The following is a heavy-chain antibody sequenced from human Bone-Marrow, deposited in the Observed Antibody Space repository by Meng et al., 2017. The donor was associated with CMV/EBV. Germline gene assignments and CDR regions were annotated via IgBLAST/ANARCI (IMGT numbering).Heavy chain of an antibody. V-gene: IGHV3-23*01. CDR1: GFTFSGSG. J-gene: IGHJ4*02. Sequence: SGFTFSGSGMSWVRQDPGKGLEWVSVIGGSDGSTDYADSVKGRFSISRDNSKNTVYLQMNSLKAEDTAVYHCAKLSGSTFSSSRVIHNWGQGTLVTVSS. CDR2: IGGSDGST. D-gene: IGHD3-16*01. CDR3: AKLSGSTFSSSRVIHN.